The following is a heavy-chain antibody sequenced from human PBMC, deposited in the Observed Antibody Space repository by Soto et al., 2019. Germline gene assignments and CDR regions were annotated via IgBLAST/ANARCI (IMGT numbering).Heavy chain of an antibody. J-gene: IGHJ4*02. D-gene: IGHD2-15*01. CDR2: MNPNSGNT. V-gene: IGHV1-8*01. Sequence: ASVKVSCKASGYTFTSYDINWVRQATGQGLEWMGWMNPNSGNTGYAQKFQGRVTMTRNTSISTAYMELSSLRPEDTAVYYCARGGVGCSGGSCYHIAHIDYWGQGTLVTVSS. CDR1: GYTFTSYD. CDR3: ARGGVGCSGGSCYHIAHIDY.